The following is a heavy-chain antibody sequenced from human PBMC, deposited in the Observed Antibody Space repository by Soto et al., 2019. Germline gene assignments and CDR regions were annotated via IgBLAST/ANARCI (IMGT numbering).Heavy chain of an antibody. CDR1: GYTFTSYA. J-gene: IGHJ4*02. V-gene: IGHV1-3*01. Sequence: QVQLVQSEAEVKKPGASVKVSCKASGYTFTSYAMHWVRQAPGQRLEWMGWINAGNGNTKYSQKFQGRVTITRDTFASTAYMELSSLRSEDTAVYYCARGSGLTYFDYWGQGTLVTVSS. CDR3: ARGSGLTYFDY. D-gene: IGHD3-10*01. CDR2: INAGNGNT.